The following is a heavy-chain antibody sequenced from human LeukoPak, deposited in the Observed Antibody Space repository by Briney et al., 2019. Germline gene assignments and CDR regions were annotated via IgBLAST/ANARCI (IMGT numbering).Heavy chain of an antibody. V-gene: IGHV3-21*01. J-gene: IGHJ4*02. D-gene: IGHD6-13*01. CDR1: GFAFSTYT. CDR3: AKFIAAPFYFDY. Sequence: GGSLRLSCAASGFAFSTYTMNWVRQAPGKGLEWVSSISSSSSYIYYADSVKGRFTISRDNAKNSLYLQMNSLRAEDTAVYYCAKFIAAPFYFDYWGQGTLVTVSS. CDR2: ISSSSSYI.